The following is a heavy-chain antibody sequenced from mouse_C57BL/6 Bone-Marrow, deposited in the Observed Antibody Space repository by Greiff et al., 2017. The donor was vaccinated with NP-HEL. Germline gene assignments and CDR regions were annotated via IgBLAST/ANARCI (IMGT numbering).Heavy chain of an antibody. CDR3: ARAFITTVVADY. CDR2: IDPSDSYT. J-gene: IGHJ2*01. CDR1: GYTFTSYW. D-gene: IGHD1-1*01. V-gene: IGHV1-50*01. Sequence: QVQLQQPGAELVKPGASVKLSCKASGYTFTSYWMQWVKQRPGQGLEWIGEIDPSDSYTNYNQKFKGKATLTVDTSSSTAYMQRSSLTSEDSAVYYCARAFITTVVADYWGQGTTLTVSS.